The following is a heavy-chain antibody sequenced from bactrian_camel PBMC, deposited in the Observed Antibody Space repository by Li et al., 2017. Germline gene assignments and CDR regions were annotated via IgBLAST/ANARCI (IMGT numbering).Heavy chain of an antibody. D-gene: IGHD1*01. Sequence: HVQLVESGGGLVQPGGSLRLSCAASGFTFSSYWMYWVRQAPGKGLEWVASIRSDGSNTYYADSVKGRFTISRDNTKSTLFLQMISMKPEDTALYFCATDPFVGWATRDWGQGTQVTVS. V-gene: IGHV3S6*01. J-gene: IGHJ4*01. CDR3: ATDPFVGWATRD. CDR1: GFTFSSYW. CDR2: IRSDGSNT.